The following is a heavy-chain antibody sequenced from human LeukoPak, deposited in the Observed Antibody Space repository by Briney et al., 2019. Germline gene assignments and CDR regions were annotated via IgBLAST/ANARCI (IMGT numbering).Heavy chain of an antibody. CDR3: ARRSGSGPFGLDV. CDR2: INSDESRT. Sequence: QPGGSLRLSCAASGFTFSSYYMHWVRQAPGRGLVWVSTINSDESRTIYADSVKGRFSSSRDNAKNTLYLQMNSLRTEDTAVYYCARRSGSGPFGLDVWGQGTTVTVSS. V-gene: IGHV3-74*01. J-gene: IGHJ6*02. CDR1: GFTFSSYY. D-gene: IGHD6-19*01.